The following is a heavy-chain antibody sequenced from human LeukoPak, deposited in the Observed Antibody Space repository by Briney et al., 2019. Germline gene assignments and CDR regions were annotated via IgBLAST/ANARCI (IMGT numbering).Heavy chain of an antibody. D-gene: IGHD5/OR15-5a*01. Sequence: PSETLSLTCAVYGGSFTEYHWSWIRQPPGKSLEWIGEINYTGRTHYNPSLTSRVTISIDMSERQFSLRLTSVTAADTAVYYCARERRVEVSARQTAAFDMWAQGTMVIVSS. J-gene: IGHJ3*02. CDR2: INYTGRT. V-gene: IGHV4-34*01. CDR1: GGSFTEYH. CDR3: ARERRVEVSARQTAAFDM.